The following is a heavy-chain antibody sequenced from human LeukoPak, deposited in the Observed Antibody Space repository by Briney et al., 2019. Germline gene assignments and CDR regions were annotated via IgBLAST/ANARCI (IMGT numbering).Heavy chain of an antibody. CDR3: ATRSRLGITISHTFDY. V-gene: IGHV1-24*01. J-gene: IGHJ4*02. CDR1: GYTLTELS. CDR2: FDPEDGET. D-gene: IGHD3-9*01. Sequence: ASVKVSCKVSGYTLTELSMHWVRQAPGKGLEWMGSFDPEDGETIYAQKFQGRVTMTEDTSTDTAYMELSSLRSEDTAVYYCATRSRLGITISHTFDYWGQGTLVTVSS.